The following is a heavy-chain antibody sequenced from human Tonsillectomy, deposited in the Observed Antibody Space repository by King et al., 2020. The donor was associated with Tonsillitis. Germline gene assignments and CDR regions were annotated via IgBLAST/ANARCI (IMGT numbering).Heavy chain of an antibody. CDR3: ASPYPVLKY. CDR2: IFHSGTT. V-gene: IGHV4-59*01. Sequence: QLQESGPGLVKPSETLSLTCTVSGGSISSYYWSWIRQPPGKGLEWIAYIFHSGTTHYNPSLKSRVTISVDTSKNQFSLKLSSVTAADTAVYYCASPYPVLKYWGQGTLVTVSS. D-gene: IGHD3-9*01. CDR1: GGSISSYY. J-gene: IGHJ4*02.